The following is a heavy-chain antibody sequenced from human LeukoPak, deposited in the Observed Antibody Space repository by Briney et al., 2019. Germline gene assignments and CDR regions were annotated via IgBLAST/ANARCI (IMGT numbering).Heavy chain of an antibody. CDR3: ARDWGSGRNDAFDI. D-gene: IGHD3-10*01. CDR1: GFTLSSYS. Sequence: GGSLRLSCAASGFTLSSYSMNWVRQAPGKGLEWVSSISSSSSYIYYADSVKGRFTISRDNAKNSLYLQMNSLRAEDTAVYYCARDWGSGRNDAFDIWGQGTMVTVSS. J-gene: IGHJ3*02. V-gene: IGHV3-21*01. CDR2: ISSSSSYI.